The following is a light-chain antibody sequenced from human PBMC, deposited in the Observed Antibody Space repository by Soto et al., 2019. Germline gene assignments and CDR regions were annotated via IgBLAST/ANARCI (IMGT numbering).Light chain of an antibody. CDR1: QSISLNY. V-gene: IGKV3-20*01. Sequence: EIVLTQSPGTLSLSPGERATLSCRASQSISLNYLAWYQQKPGQTPRLLIYGASSRATGIPDRFSAGGSGTDFPLTITRLEPEDFAVYYCQQYDSSPYTFGQGTKLEIK. J-gene: IGKJ2*01. CDR3: QQYDSSPYT. CDR2: GAS.